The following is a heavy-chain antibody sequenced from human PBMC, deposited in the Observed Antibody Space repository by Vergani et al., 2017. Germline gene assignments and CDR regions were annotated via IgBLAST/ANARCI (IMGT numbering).Heavy chain of an antibody. D-gene: IGHD6-6*01. Sequence: QVQLVQSGAEVKKPGASVKVSCKASGYTFTSYYMHWVRQAPGQGLEWMGIINPSGGSTSYAQKFQGRVTMPRDTSPSTVYMELSSLRSEDTAVYYCARGGEAYSSSPGGWFDPWGQGTLVTVSS. J-gene: IGHJ5*02. CDR2: INPSGGST. CDR3: ARGGEAYSSSPGGWFDP. CDR1: GYTFTSYY. V-gene: IGHV1-46*03.